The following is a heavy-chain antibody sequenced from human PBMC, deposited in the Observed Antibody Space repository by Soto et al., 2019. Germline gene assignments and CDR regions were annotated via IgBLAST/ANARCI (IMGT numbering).Heavy chain of an antibody. CDR2: INPNSGGT. V-gene: IGHV1-2*07. J-gene: IGHJ3*02. D-gene: IGHD3-22*01. CDR3: ARDQDFDDSSDRYYSVGDSFDI. CDR1: GYTFTAYY. Sequence: QVQLVQSGAEVKKPGASVKVSCKASGYTFTAYYMNWVRQAPGQGLEWMGWINPNSGGTSFAHKFQGRVTMARDTSISTVYMELSRLTSDDTATYYCARDQDFDDSSDRYYSVGDSFDIWGQGTVVTVSS.